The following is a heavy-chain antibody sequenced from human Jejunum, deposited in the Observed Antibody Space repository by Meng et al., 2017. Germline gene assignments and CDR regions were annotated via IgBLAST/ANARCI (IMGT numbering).Heavy chain of an antibody. CDR1: GGSINTHNYY. J-gene: IGHJ3*01. Sequence: SETLSLTCTVSGGSINTHNYYWVWIRQSPGKGLEWIGGLNSVGTTFYSPSFMSRVTISVDMSKNQFSLRLTSVTAADTAVYYCVREVSIIVAGVVVTLPYDAFDLWGQGRLVTVSS. V-gene: IGHV4-39*07. CDR3: VREVSIIVAGVVVTLPYDAFDL. CDR2: LNSVGTT. D-gene: IGHD2-21*02.